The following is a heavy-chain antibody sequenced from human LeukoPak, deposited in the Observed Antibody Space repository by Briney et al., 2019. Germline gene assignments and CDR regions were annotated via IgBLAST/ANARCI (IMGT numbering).Heavy chain of an antibody. CDR2: ISSSGGST. D-gene: IGHD3-16*01. CDR1: GFTFSSSA. V-gene: IGHV3-23*01. CDR3: ARDPKFGGGY. Sequence: PGGSLRLSCAASGFTFSSSAMGWVRQAPGKGLEWVSLISSSGGSTYYADSVRGRFTISRDNSKNTLYLQMDSLRAEDTAVYYCARDPKFGGGYWGQGTLVTVSS. J-gene: IGHJ4*02.